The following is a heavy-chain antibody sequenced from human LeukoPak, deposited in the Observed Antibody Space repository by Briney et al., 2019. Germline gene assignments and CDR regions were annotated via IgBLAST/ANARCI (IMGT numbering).Heavy chain of an antibody. J-gene: IGHJ4*02. CDR3: ARGPYRGSVDY. V-gene: IGHV4-59*01. CDR1: GGSISGYY. CDR2: IYYSGST. D-gene: IGHD1-26*01. Sequence: WETLSLTCNVSGGSISGYYWSWIRQPPGKGLEWIGYIYYSGSTNYNPSLKNRVTLSVDTSMNQFSLKLSSVTAADTAVYYCARGPYRGSVDYWGQGTLATVSP.